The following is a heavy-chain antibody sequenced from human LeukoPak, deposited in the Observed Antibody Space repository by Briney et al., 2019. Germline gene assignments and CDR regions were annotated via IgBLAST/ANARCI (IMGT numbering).Heavy chain of an antibody. V-gene: IGHV3-30*02. CDR3: ARDPKYDSSGYPYYYYGMDV. J-gene: IGHJ6*02. Sequence: GGSLRLSCAASGFTFSSYGMHWVRQAPGKGLEWVAFIRYDGSDKYYADSVKGRFTISRDNSKDTLYLQMNSLRGEDTAVYYCARDPKYDSSGYPYYYYGMDVWGQGTTVTVSS. D-gene: IGHD3-22*01. CDR1: GFTFSSYG. CDR2: IRYDGSDK.